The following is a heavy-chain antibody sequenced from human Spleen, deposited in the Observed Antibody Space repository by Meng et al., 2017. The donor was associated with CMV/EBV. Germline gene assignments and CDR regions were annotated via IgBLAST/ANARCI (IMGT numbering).Heavy chain of an antibody. D-gene: IGHD6-13*01. Sequence: QVKLVQSGAALKKPGASVKVSCKVSGYVLTELSIHWVRQAPGKGLEWMGGFAPDEGKTFYAQKFQGRLTVTEDTSIDTAYMELSSLRSEDTAVYYCATGFSSNWPLYYFDSLGQGALVTVSS. J-gene: IGHJ4*02. CDR2: FAPDEGKT. CDR3: ATGFSSNWPLYYFDS. V-gene: IGHV1-24*01. CDR1: GYVLTELS.